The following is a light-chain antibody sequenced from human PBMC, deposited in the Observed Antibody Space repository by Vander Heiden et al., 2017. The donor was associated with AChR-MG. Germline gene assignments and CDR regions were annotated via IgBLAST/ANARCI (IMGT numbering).Light chain of an antibody. CDR3: QQDYSIQT. CDR1: QSVLYSSNNKNY. Sequence: IVMTQSPDFLAVSLGERATINCKSSQSVLYSSNNKNYLAWYQQKPGQPPKLLIYWASTRESGVPDRISGSGSGTDFTLTISSLQAEDVAVYYWQQDYSIQTFGQGTKVEIK. V-gene: IGKV4-1*01. J-gene: IGKJ1*01. CDR2: WAS.